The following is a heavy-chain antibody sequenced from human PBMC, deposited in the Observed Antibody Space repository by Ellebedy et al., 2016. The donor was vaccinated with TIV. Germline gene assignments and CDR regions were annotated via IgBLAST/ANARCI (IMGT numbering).Heavy chain of an antibody. J-gene: IGHJ4*02. Sequence: GESLKISCTGSGYSFPSYCIGWVRQLPGKGLEWMGIVCPSDSHITYSPSFQGPVTISADKSISTAFLQWSSLEASDTAMYYCARRTGVAVGATPFDYWGQGTLVTVSS. CDR3: ARRTGVAVGATPFDY. CDR1: GYSFPSYC. D-gene: IGHD1-26*01. CDR2: VCPSDSHI. V-gene: IGHV5-51*01.